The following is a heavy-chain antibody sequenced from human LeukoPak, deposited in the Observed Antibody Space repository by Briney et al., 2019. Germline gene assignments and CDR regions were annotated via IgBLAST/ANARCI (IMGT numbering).Heavy chain of an antibody. V-gene: IGHV3-7*01. Sequence: GGSLRLSCAASGFTFGSYWMSWVRQAPGKGLEWVASIKQDGSEKYCVDSVKGRFTISRDNANNSLYLQMNSLRADDTAVYYCARDIGLRKAAPPGWFDPWGQGALVTVSS. CDR2: IKQDGSEK. D-gene: IGHD6-6*01. CDR3: ARDIGLRKAAPPGWFDP. J-gene: IGHJ5*02. CDR1: GFTFGSYW.